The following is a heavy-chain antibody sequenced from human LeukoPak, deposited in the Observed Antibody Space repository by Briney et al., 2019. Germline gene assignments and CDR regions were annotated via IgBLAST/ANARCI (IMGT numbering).Heavy chain of an antibody. CDR3: AKVFANFGGFFDD. J-gene: IGHJ4*02. V-gene: IGHV3-30*04. D-gene: IGHD3-10*01. CDR1: EFTFSTYA. CDR2: ISRDGLDT. Sequence: GGSLRLSCAASEFTFSTYAMHWVRQAPGKGPEWVAVISRDGLDTYYADSVRGRFTISRDNSKNTLYLQMNSLRAEDTAVYYCAKVFANFGGFFDDWGQGTLVTVSS.